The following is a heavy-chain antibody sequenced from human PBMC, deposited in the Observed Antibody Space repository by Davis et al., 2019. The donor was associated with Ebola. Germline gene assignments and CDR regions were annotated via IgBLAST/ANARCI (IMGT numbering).Heavy chain of an antibody. CDR2: INYSGIT. Sequence: MPSETLSLTCAVSGGSFRGYFWSWIRPPPGKGLEWIGEINYSGITNYNPSLKSRVTLSVDTSKNQFSLKLSSVTAADTAVYYCARQGWSGYSLRHWLDPWGRGTLVTVSS. V-gene: IGHV4-34*01. J-gene: IGHJ5*02. D-gene: IGHD3-3*01. CDR1: GGSFRGYF. CDR3: ARQGWSGYSLRHWLDP.